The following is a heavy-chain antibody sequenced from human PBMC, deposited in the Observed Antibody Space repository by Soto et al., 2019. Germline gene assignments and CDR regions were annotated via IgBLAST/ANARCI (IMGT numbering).Heavy chain of an antibody. V-gene: IGHV4-31*03. D-gene: IGHD3-10*01. Sequence: SETLSLTCTVSGGSISSGGYYWSCIRQHPGKGLEWIGYIYYSGSTYYNPSLKSRVTISVDTSKNQFSLKLSSVTAADTAVYYCARDSPYDGSGKNYWGQGTLVTVSS. CDR1: GGSISSGGYY. J-gene: IGHJ4*02. CDR3: ARDSPYDGSGKNY. CDR2: IYYSGST.